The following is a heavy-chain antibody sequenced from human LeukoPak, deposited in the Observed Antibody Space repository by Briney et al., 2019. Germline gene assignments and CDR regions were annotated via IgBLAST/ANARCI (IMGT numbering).Heavy chain of an antibody. CDR1: GFTFSSYW. CDR2: INTAGSST. Sequence: GGSLRLSCAAPGFTFSSYWMPWVRQAPAKGLVWVSRINTAGSSTNYADSVKGRFTISRDNAKNTVYLQMNSLRAEDTAVYYCARAGDYRFEYWGQGALVTVSS. J-gene: IGHJ4*02. V-gene: IGHV3-74*01. D-gene: IGHD4-17*01. CDR3: ARAGDYRFEY.